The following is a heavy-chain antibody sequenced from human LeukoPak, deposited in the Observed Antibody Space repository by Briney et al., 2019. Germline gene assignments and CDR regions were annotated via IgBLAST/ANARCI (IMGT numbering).Heavy chain of an antibody. V-gene: IGHV3-9*01. CDR3: AKGLTQYCGGDCYPFDY. J-gene: IGHJ4*02. CDR1: GFTFDDYA. Sequence: PGGSLRLSCAASGFTFDDYAMHWVRQAPGKGLEWVSGISWNSGSIGYADSVKGRFTISRDNAKNSLYLQMNSLRAEDTAVYYCAKGLTQYCGGDCYPFDYWGQGTLVTVSS. CDR2: ISWNSGSI. D-gene: IGHD2-21*02.